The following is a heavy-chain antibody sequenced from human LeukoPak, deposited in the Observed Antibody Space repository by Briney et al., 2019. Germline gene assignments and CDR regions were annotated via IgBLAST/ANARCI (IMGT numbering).Heavy chain of an antibody. J-gene: IGHJ6*03. CDR1: GGSISSSNW. D-gene: IGHD3-22*01. CDR3: ARVAPRRGYSYYMDV. Sequence: PSGTLSLTCAVSGGSISSSNWWSWVRQPPGKGLEWIGEIYHSGSTNYNPSLKSRVTISVDTSKNQFSLKLSSVTAADTAVYYCARVAPRRGYSYYMDVWGKGTTVTVSS. V-gene: IGHV4-4*02. CDR2: IYHSGST.